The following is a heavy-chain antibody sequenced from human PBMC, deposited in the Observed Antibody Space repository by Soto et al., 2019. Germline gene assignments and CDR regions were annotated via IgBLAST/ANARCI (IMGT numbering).Heavy chain of an antibody. Sequence: GGSLRLSCAASGFTFSSYAMHWVRQAPGKGLEWVAVISYDGSNKYYADSVKGRFTISRDNSKNTLYLQMNSLRAEDTAVYYCARDLSSGYYCFDYWGQGTLVTVSS. CDR1: GFTFSSYA. D-gene: IGHD3-22*01. CDR2: ISYDGSNK. CDR3: ARDLSSGYYCFDY. V-gene: IGHV3-30-3*01. J-gene: IGHJ4*02.